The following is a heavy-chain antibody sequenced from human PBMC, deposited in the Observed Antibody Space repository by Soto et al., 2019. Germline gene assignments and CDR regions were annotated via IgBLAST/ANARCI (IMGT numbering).Heavy chain of an antibody. V-gene: IGHV1-18*01. CDR2: ISAYNGNR. D-gene: IGHD1-26*01. Sequence: ASVKVSCKASGYPFTSYGISWVRQAPGQGLEWVAWISAYNGNRDTAQKFQGRVTMTLDTATDTAHMELGDLTSADTAVYCCARGRIVASIHDAFEIWGQGTKVTVSS. J-gene: IGHJ3*02. CDR1: GYPFTSYG. CDR3: ARGRIVASIHDAFEI.